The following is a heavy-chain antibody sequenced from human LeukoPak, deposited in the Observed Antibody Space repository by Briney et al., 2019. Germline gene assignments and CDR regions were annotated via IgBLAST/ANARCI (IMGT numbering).Heavy chain of an antibody. CDR1: GSSFTSYW. D-gene: IGHD4-17*01. Sequence: GASLKISCKGSGSSFTSYWIGWVRPMPGKGLEWMGIIYPGDSDTRYSPSFQGQVTISADKSISTAYLQWSSLKASDTAMYYCARRCRDDYGDYYFDYWGQGTLVTVSS. V-gene: IGHV5-51*01. CDR3: ARRCRDDYGDYYFDY. J-gene: IGHJ4*02. CDR2: IYPGDSDT.